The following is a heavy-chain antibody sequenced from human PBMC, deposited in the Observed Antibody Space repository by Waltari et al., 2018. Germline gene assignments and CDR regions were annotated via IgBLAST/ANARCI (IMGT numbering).Heavy chain of an antibody. D-gene: IGHD3-3*01. CDR1: GGTLSSYA. CDR2: IIPIFGTA. J-gene: IGHJ6*02. V-gene: IGHV1-69*01. CDR3: ARARSDFGYYYGMDV. Sequence: QVQLVQSGAEVKKPGSSVKVSCKASGGTLSSYAISGVRQAPGQGLEWMGGIIPIFGTANYAQKFQGRVTITADESTSTAYMELSSLRSEDTAVYYCARARSDFGYYYGMDVWGQGTTVTVSS.